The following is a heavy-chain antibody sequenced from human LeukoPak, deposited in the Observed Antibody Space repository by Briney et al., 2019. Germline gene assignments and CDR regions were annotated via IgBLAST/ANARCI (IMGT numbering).Heavy chain of an antibody. D-gene: IGHD1-26*01. CDR1: GYTFTGFY. J-gene: IGHJ4*02. Sequence: ASVRVSCKASGYTFTGFYLHWVRQAPGQGLEWMGWINPNGGGTNFAQKFQGRVTMTRDTSTSTVYMELSSLKFEDTAMFYCARDPSGSWQWFDYWGQGSLVTASS. CDR3: ARDPSGSWQWFDY. CDR2: INPNGGGT. V-gene: IGHV1-2*02.